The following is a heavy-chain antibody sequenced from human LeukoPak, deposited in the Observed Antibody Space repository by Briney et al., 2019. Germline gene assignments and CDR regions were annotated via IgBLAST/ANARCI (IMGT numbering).Heavy chain of an antibody. CDR1: GFTFSTTG. V-gene: IGHV3-15*01. J-gene: IGHJ3*02. D-gene: IGHD4-23*01. Sequence: GGSLRLSCVVSGFTFSTTGMNWVRQAPGKGLEWVGRIKSKTDGGTTDYAAPVKGRFTISRDDSKNTLYLQMNSLKTEDTAVYYCTTDVVTGRAFDIWGQGTMVTVSS. CDR3: TTDVVTGRAFDI. CDR2: IKSKTDGGTT.